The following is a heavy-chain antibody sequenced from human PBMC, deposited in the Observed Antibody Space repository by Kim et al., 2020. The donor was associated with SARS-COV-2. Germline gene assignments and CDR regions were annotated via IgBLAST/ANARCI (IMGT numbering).Heavy chain of an antibody. D-gene: IGHD2-15*01. CDR3: ARDEKDCSGGSCYSLLDY. V-gene: IGHV1-46*01. Sequence: ASVKVSCKASGYTFTSYYMHWVRQAPGQGLEWMGIINPSGGSTSYAQKFQGRVTMTRDTSTSTVYMELSSLRSEDTAVYYCARDEKDCSGGSCYSLLDYWGQGTLVTVSS. CDR2: INPSGGST. J-gene: IGHJ4*02. CDR1: GYTFTSYY.